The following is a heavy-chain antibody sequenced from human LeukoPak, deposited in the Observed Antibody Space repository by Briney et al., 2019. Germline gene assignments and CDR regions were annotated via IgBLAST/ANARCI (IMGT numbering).Heavy chain of an antibody. V-gene: IGHV5-51*01. CDR2: IYPGDSDT. J-gene: IGHJ4*02. D-gene: IGHD2-15*01. CDR1: GYTFTGYY. Sequence: KVSCKASGYTFTGYYMHWVRQMPGKGLEWMGIIYPGDSDTRYSPSFQGQVTISADKSISTAYLQWSSLKASDTAMYYCARGYCSGGSCYKFDYWGQGTLVTVSS. CDR3: ARGYCSGGSCYKFDY.